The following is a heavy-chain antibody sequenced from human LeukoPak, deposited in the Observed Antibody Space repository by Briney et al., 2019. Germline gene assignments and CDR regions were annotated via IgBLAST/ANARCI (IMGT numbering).Heavy chain of an antibody. J-gene: IGHJ6*02. V-gene: IGHV4-61*02. CDR3: ARGRSGSYQYYYGLDV. D-gene: IGHD1-26*01. CDR1: GGSISSGSYY. Sequence: SETLSLTCTVSGGSISSGSYYWSWIRQPAGKGLEWTARIYTSGSTNYNPSLKSRVTISVDTSKNQFSLKLSSVTTADTVVYYCARGRSGSYQYYYGLDVWGQGTTVTVSS. CDR2: IYTSGST.